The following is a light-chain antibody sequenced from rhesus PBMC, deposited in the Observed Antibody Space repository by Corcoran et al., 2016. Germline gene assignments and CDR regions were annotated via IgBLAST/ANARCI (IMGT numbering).Light chain of an antibody. V-gene: IGKV3S9*01. CDR1: QSVSSY. CDR3: QQYDNWNS. J-gene: IGKJ2*01. Sequence: EIVMTQSPVTLSLSPGERATLSCRTSQSVSSYVAWYQQRPEQAPRLLIFGASTRATGIPDRFSGSGSGTDFTLIISSLEPEDVGVYYCQQYDNWNSCGQGTKVEIK. CDR2: GAS.